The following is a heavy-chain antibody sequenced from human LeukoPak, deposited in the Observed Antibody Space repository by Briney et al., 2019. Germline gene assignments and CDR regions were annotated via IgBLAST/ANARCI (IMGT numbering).Heavy chain of an antibody. CDR2: ISDSGGST. J-gene: IGHJ4*02. D-gene: IGHD6-13*01. V-gene: IGHV3-23*01. CDR3: AKDPSSTWFGDYFDY. Sequence: GGSLRLSCAASGFTFSSYAMSWVRQAPGKGLEWVSDISDSGGSTYYADSVKGRFTISRDNSKNTLYLQMNSLRAEDTAVYYCAKDPSSTWFGDYFDYWGQGTLVTVSS. CDR1: GFTFSSYA.